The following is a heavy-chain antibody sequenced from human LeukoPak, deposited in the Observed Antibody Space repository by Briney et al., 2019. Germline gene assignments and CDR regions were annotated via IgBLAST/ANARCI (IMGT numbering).Heavy chain of an antibody. CDR3: EKTAHDILTGYLNYFDY. CDR1: GFSLSTSGVG. Sequence: SGPTLVNPTQTLTLTCTFSGFSLSTSGVGVGWIRQPPGKAPEWLALIYWNDDKRYSPSLKSRLTITKDTSKNQVVLTMTNMDPVDTAIYFREKTAHDILTGYLNYFDYWGQGTLVTVSS. V-gene: IGHV2-5*01. J-gene: IGHJ4*02. CDR2: IYWNDDK. D-gene: IGHD3-9*01.